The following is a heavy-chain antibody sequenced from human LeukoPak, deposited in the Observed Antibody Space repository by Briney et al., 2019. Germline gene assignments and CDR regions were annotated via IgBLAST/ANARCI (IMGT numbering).Heavy chain of an antibody. Sequence: PGGSLRLSCAVSGFTFNNYALHWVRQAPGKGLEWVAIISYDASNEYYADSVKGRFTISRDNAKNSLYLQMNSLRAEDTALYYCAKVAGIWNYAAFDIWGQGTMVTVSS. CDR2: ISYDASNE. D-gene: IGHD1-7*01. CDR3: AKVAGIWNYAAFDI. CDR1: GFTFNNYA. V-gene: IGHV3-30*04. J-gene: IGHJ3*02.